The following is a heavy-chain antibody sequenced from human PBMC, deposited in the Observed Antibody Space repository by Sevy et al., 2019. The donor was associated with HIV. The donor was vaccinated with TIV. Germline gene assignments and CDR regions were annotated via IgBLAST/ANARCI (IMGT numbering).Heavy chain of an antibody. CDR2: ITFLSNYI. CDR3: ARGGSNWPYFDY. Sequence: VGSLRLSCAASGFTFSSYTMNWVRQAPGKGLEWVSSITFLSNYIYYADSVKGRFTISRDNAKNSVYLQMNSLRVEDTAVYYCARGGSNWPYFDYWGQGTLVTVSS. CDR1: GFTFSSYT. J-gene: IGHJ4*02. D-gene: IGHD6-13*01. V-gene: IGHV3-21*01.